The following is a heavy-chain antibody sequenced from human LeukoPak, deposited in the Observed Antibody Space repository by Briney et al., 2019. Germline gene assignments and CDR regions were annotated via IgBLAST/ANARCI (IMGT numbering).Heavy chain of an antibody. J-gene: IGHJ4*02. Sequence: PGGSLRLSCAVSGVTFSNYAMSWVRPAPGKGLEWVSTISGRGDETYYADSVKGRFTVSRDNSKSTLSVQMNSLRAEDTAVYYCAKGGHYSFFDYWGQGTLVTVSS. CDR2: ISGRGDET. CDR3: AKGGHYSFFDY. CDR1: GVTFSNYA. V-gene: IGHV3-23*01. D-gene: IGHD3-22*01.